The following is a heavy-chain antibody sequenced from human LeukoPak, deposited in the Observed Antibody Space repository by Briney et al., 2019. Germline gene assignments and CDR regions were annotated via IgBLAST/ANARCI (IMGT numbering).Heavy chain of an antibody. D-gene: IGHD1-1*01. CDR2: IKQDGSEK. CDR1: GFTFSSYW. V-gene: IGHV3-7*01. CDR3: AKDFWNHYYFDY. J-gene: IGHJ4*02. Sequence: PGGSLRLSCAASGFTFSSYWMSWVRQAPGKGLEWVGKIKQDGSEKYFVDSVKGRFTISRDNAKNSLYLQMNSLTAEDTAVYYCAKDFWNHYYFDYWGQGTLVTVSS.